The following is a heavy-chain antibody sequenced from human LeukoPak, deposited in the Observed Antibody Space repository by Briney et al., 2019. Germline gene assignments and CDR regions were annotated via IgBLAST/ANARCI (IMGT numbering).Heavy chain of an antibody. D-gene: IGHD3-3*01. CDR2: IYYSGST. Sequence: KPSETLSLTCTVSGGSISSYYWSWIRRPPGKGLEWIGYIYYSGSTNYNPSLKSRVTISVDTSKNQFSLKLSSVTAADTAVYCCASAYDFWTTFDYWGQGTLVTVSS. CDR1: GGSISSYY. J-gene: IGHJ4*02. V-gene: IGHV4-59*01. CDR3: ASAYDFWTTFDY.